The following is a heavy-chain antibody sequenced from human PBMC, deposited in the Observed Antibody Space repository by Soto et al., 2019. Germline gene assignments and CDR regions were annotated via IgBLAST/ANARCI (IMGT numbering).Heavy chain of an antibody. CDR3: ARLSYGDYVLDY. CDR2: IYYSGST. V-gene: IGHV4-59*01. Sequence: PSETLSLTCPFSGVSISSYYWSWIRQPPGKGLEWIGYIYYSGSTNYNPSLKSRVTISVDTSKNQFSLKLSSVTAADTAVYYCARLSYGDYVLDYWGQGTLVTVSS. D-gene: IGHD4-17*01. J-gene: IGHJ4*02. CDR1: GVSISSYY.